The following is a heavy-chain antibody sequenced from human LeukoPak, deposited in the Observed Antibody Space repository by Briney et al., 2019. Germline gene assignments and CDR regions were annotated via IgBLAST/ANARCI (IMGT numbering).Heavy chain of an antibody. J-gene: IGHJ4*02. D-gene: IGHD2-2*01. CDR1: GGTFNSYA. CDR2: IIPIFGTT. Sequence: SVTVSFKASGGTFNSYAISWVRQAPGQGLEWMGGIIPIFGTTNYARKFRGRVTLTADKSTRTAYMELSSLRSDDTAVYYCARGTAADDYWGQGTLVTVSS. CDR3: ARGTAADDY. V-gene: IGHV1-69*06.